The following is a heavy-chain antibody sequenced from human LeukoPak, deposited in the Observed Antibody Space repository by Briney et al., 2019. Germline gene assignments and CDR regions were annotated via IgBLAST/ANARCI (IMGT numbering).Heavy chain of an antibody. CDR1: GGTFSSYA. V-gene: IGHV1-69*05. CDR2: IIPIFGTA. CDR3: ARDQEGFDY. J-gene: IGHJ4*02. Sequence: SVKVSCKAYGGTFSSYAISWVRQAPGQGLEWMGGIIPIFGTANYAQKFQGRVTVTRDTSTRTVHLELSGLRSEDTAVYYGARDQEGFDYWGQGTLVTVSS.